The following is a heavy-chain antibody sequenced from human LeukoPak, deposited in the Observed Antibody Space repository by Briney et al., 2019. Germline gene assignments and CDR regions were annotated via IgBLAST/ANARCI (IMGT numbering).Heavy chain of an antibody. CDR1: GFTFDDYA. CDR3: AKDPAGYDSREHAFDI. CDR2: ISWNSGSI. J-gene: IGHJ3*02. Sequence: GGSLRLSCAASGFTFDDYAMHWVRPAPGKGVEWVSGISWNSGSIGYADSVKGRFTISRDNAKNSLYLQMNSLRAEDTALYYCAKDPAGYDSREHAFDIWGQGTMVTVSS. V-gene: IGHV3-9*01. D-gene: IGHD3-22*01.